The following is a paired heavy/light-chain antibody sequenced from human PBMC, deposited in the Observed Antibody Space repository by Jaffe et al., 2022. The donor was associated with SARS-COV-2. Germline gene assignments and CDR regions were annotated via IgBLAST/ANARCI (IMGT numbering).Heavy chain of an antibody. CDR3: ARDSGYSYGSLFHYYYGMDV. Sequence: EVQLVQSGAEVKKPGESLRISCKASGYSFTNYWISWVRQMPGKGLEWMGRIDPSDSYANYSPSFQGHVTISADKSIITAYLQWSSLKASDTAMYYCARDSGYSYGSLFHYYYGMDVWGQGTTVTVSS. D-gene: IGHD5-18*01. CDR2: IDPSDSYA. J-gene: IGHJ6*02. CDR1: GYSFTNYW. V-gene: IGHV5-10-1*03.
Light chain of an antibody. CDR1: QSVSSN. V-gene: IGKV3-15*01. J-gene: IGKJ4*01. Sequence: ERVMTQSPATLSVSPGERATLSCRASQSVSSNLAWYQQKPGQAPRLLIYGASTRATGIPARFSGSGSGTEFNLTISSLQSEDFAVYYCQQYYRWLTFGGGTKVEIK. CDR3: QQYYRWLT. CDR2: GAS.